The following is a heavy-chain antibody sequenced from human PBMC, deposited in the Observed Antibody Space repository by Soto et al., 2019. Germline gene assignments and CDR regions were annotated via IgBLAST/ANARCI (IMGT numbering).Heavy chain of an antibody. V-gene: IGHV1-69*04. CDR3: ARDRWQQLAPADQYFQH. CDR2: IIPILGIA. CDR1: GGTFSSYT. J-gene: IGHJ1*01. D-gene: IGHD6-13*01. Sequence: ASVKVSCKASGGTFSSYTISWVRQAPGQGLEWMGRIIPILGIANYAQKFQGRVTITADKSTSTAYMELSSLRSEDTAVYYCARDRWQQLAPADQYFQHWGQGTLVTVSP.